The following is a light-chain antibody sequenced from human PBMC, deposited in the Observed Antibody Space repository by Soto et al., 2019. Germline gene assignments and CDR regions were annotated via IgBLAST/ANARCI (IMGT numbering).Light chain of an antibody. CDR1: NIGSKS. V-gene: IGLV3-21*04. CDR3: QVWDSSSDHRV. Sequence: SYELTQPPSVSVAPGKTARITCGGNNIGSKSVHWYQQKPGRAPVLVIYYDSDRPSGIPERFSGSNSGNTATLTISRVEAGDEADYYCQVWDSSSDHRVFGGGTKLTVL. CDR2: YDS. J-gene: IGLJ2*01.